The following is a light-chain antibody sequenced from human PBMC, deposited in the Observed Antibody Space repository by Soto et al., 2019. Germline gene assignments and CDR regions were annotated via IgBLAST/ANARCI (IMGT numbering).Light chain of an antibody. CDR3: QHTNTFLPLT. CDR2: GAS. V-gene: IGKV1-12*01. CDR1: QGISNW. J-gene: IGKJ4*01. Sequence: DIQMTQSPSSVSASVGDRVTITCRASQGISNWLAWYQQQPGKAPKLLIYGASSLQSGVPSRFSGGGSGTHFTLIISSPQPEHFATYYCQHTNTFLPLTFGGGTKVEI.